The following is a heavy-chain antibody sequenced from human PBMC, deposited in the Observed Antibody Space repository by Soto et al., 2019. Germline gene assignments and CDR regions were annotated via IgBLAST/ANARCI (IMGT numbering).Heavy chain of an antibody. D-gene: IGHD3-9*01. CDR1: GFTFSSYA. Sequence: EVQLLESGGGLVQPGGSLRLSCAASGFTFSSYAMSWVRQAPGKGLEWVSAISGSGGSTYYADSVTGRFTISRNNSKNTLYLPMHSLRAEDTAVYYCAKSDYDILTGYYTNFDYWGQGTLVTVSS. CDR2: ISGSGGST. J-gene: IGHJ4*02. CDR3: AKSDYDILTGYYTNFDY. V-gene: IGHV3-23*01.